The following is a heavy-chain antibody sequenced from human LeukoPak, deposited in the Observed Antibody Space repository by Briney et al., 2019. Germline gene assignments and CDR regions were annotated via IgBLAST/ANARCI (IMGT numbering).Heavy chain of an antibody. CDR3: ARAKLDYDILTGEAAFDI. J-gene: IGHJ3*02. CDR2: MNPNSGNT. D-gene: IGHD3-9*01. Sequence: GASVKVSCKASGYTFTSYAMNWVRQAPGQGLEWMGWMNPNSGNTGYAQKFQGRVTITRNTSISTAYMELSSLRSEDTAVYYRARAKLDYDILTGEAAFDIWGQGTMVTVSS. V-gene: IGHV1-8*03. CDR1: GYTFTSYA.